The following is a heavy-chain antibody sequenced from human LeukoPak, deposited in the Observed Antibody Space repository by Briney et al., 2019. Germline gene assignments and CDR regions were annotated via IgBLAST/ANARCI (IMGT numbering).Heavy chain of an antibody. J-gene: IGHJ4*02. CDR2: IWYDGNNK. D-gene: IGHD6-13*01. V-gene: IGHV3-33*01. CDR1: GFTFSSYG. Sequence: PGGSLRLSCAASGFTFSSYGMHWVRQAPGKGLEWVAVIWYDGNNKYYTDSVKGRFTISRDNTKNTRYLQMNRLRGEDRAVFYCARGSEAGSGSWLDSWGQGALVTVSS. CDR3: ARGSEAGSGSWLDS.